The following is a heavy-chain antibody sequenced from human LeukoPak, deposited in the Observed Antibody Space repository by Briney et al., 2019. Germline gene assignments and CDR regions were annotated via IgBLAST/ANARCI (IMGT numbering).Heavy chain of an antibody. CDR3: ASLGSAVAGRFDP. J-gene: IGHJ5*02. CDR1: GGSISSYY. CDR2: IYTSGST. Sequence: SETLSLTCTVSGGSISSYYWSWIRQPAGKGLEWIGRIYTSGSTNYNPSLKSRVTMSVDTSKNQFSLKLSTVTAADTAVYYCASLGSAVAGRFDPWGQGTLVTVSS. V-gene: IGHV4-4*07. D-gene: IGHD6-19*01.